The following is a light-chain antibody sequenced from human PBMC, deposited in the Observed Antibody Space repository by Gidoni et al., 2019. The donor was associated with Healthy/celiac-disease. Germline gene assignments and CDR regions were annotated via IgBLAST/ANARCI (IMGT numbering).Light chain of an antibody. V-gene: IGKV2-28*01. CDR1: QSLLHSNGYNY. CDR3: MQALQTPLFT. CDR2: LGS. J-gene: IGKJ3*01. Sequence: DIVMTQSPLSLPVTPGEPASISCRSSQSLLHSNGYNYLDWYLQKPGQSSQLLIYLGSNRASGVPDRFSGSGSGTDFTLKISRVEAEDVGVYYCMQALQTPLFTFXPXTKVXIK.